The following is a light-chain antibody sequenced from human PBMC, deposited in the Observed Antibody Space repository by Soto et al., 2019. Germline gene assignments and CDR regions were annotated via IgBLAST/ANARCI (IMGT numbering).Light chain of an antibody. Sequence: DIQMTQSPSSLSASAGDRVTITCRAGQNIDTYLNWYQQKPGKAPKVLIYAASRLQSGVPSRFSGSGSGTSFTLTISSLQPEDFATYYCQQSYSVQYSFGQGTKLEIK. J-gene: IGKJ2*03. CDR2: AAS. CDR3: QQSYSVQYS. CDR1: QNIDTY. V-gene: IGKV1-39*01.